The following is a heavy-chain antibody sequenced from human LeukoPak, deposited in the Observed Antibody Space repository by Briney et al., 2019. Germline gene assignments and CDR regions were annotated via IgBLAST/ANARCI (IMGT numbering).Heavy chain of an antibody. Sequence: GGSLRLCCAAYGFTFSSYGMHWVRQAPGKGLGWVAVIWYDGSNKYYADSVKGRFTISRDNSKNTLYLQMNSLRAEDTAVYYCARDPAAGTLDYWGQGTLVTVSS. CDR1: GFTFSSYG. J-gene: IGHJ4*02. CDR3: ARDPAAGTLDY. V-gene: IGHV3-33*01. CDR2: IWYDGSNK. D-gene: IGHD6-13*01.